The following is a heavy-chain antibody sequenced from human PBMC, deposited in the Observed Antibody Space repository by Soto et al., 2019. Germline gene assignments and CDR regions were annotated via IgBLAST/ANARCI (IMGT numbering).Heavy chain of an antibody. Sequence: GGSLRLSCAASGFTFSSYAMSWVRQAPGKGLEWVSAISGSGGSTYYADSVKGRFTISRDNSKNTLYLQMNSLRAEDTAVYYCAKDRIAARPSPYGMDVWDQGTTVTVSS. V-gene: IGHV3-23*01. J-gene: IGHJ6*02. D-gene: IGHD6-6*01. CDR3: AKDRIAARPSPYGMDV. CDR2: ISGSGGST. CDR1: GFTFSSYA.